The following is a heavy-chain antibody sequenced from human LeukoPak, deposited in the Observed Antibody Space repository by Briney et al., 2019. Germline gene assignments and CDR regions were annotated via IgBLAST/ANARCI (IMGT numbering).Heavy chain of an antibody. V-gene: IGHV1-18*01. J-gene: IGHJ3*02. CDR3: ARDAGIVVVPAAIGDDAFDI. CDR1: GYTFTSYG. D-gene: IGHD2-2*02. Sequence: ASVKVSCKASGYTFTSYGISWVRQVPGQGLEWMGWISAYNGNTNYAQKLQGRVTMTTDTSTSTAYMELRSLRSDDTAVYYCARDAGIVVVPAAIGDDAFDIWGQGTMVTVSS. CDR2: ISAYNGNT.